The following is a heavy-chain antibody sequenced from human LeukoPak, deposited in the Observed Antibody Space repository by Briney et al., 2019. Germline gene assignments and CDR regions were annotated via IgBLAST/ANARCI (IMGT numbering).Heavy chain of an antibody. Sequence: SGTLSLTCTVSGGSISSGSYYWSWIRQPAGKGLEWIGRIYTSGSTNYNPSLKSRVTISVDTSKNQFSLKLSSVTAADTAVYYCARDGSTQFDYWGQGTLVTVSS. CDR3: ARDGSTQFDY. V-gene: IGHV4-61*02. J-gene: IGHJ4*02. D-gene: IGHD1-1*01. CDR2: IYTSGST. CDR1: GGSISSGSYY.